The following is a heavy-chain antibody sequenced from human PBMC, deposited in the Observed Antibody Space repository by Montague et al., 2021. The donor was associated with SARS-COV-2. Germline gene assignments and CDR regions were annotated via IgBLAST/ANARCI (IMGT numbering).Heavy chain of an antibody. D-gene: IGHD1-26*01. J-gene: IGHJ4*02. CDR1: GDSVSSSDHY. CDR2: IYYSGTT. CDR3: ARRRPREGYFDL. V-gene: IGHV4-39*01. Sequence: SETLSLTCTVSGDSVSSSDHYWGWIRQPPRKGLEWLGIIYYSGTTYYNPSVKCRVTISIDTSKNQFSLKLSSLTATDTAIYHCARRRPREGYFDLWGQGTLLTVSS.